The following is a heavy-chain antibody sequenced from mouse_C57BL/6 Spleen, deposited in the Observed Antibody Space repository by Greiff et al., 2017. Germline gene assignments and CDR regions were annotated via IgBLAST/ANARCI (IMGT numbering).Heavy chain of an antibody. CDR1: GYTFTSYW. Sequence: VKLQQPGAELVKPGASVKLSCKASGYTFTSYWMHWVKQRPGRGLEWIGRIDPNSGGTKYNEKFKSKATLTVDKPSSTAYMQLSSLTSEDSAVYYCARELKWLLRDWYFDVWGTGTTVTVSS. D-gene: IGHD2-3*01. CDR3: ARELKWLLRDWYFDV. V-gene: IGHV1-72*01. CDR2: IDPNSGGT. J-gene: IGHJ1*03.